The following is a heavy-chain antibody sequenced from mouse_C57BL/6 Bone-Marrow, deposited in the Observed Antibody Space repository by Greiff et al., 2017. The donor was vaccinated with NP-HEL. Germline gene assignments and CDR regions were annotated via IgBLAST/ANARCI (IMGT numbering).Heavy chain of an antibody. D-gene: IGHD3-3*01. V-gene: IGHV1-81*01. CDR1: GYTFTSYG. Sequence: VQLQQSGAELARPGASVKLSCKASGYTFTSYGISWVKQRTGQGLEWIGEIYPRSGNTYYNEKFKGKATLTADKSSSTAYMELRSLASEDSAVYFCARMGTPFAYWGQGTLVTVSA. J-gene: IGHJ3*01. CDR3: ARMGTPFAY. CDR2: IYPRSGNT.